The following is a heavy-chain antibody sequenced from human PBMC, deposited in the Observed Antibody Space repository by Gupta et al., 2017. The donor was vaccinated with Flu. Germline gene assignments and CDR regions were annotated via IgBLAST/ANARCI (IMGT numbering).Heavy chain of an antibody. J-gene: IGHJ6*02. CDR1: GFTFSTYA. V-gene: IGHV3-23*01. D-gene: IGHD4-17*01. Sequence: VQLLESGGGLVQPGGSLRLSCAASGFTFSTYAMTWVRQAPGQGLEWVSGISLSGDGTYYTDSVRGRFTISRDNSKNTLYLQMSSLRAEDTAVYYCAKDVDSTVKYKSYYYYGMDVWGQGTTVTVSS. CDR2: ISLSGDGT. CDR3: AKDVDSTVKYKSYYYYGMDV.